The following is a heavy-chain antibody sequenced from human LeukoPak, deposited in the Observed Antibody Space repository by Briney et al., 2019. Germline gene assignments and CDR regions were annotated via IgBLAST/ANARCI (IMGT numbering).Heavy chain of an antibody. Sequence: SETLSLTCTVSGGSISSYYWNWLRQPPGKGLEWIGYIYYSGSTNYNPSLKSRVTISVDTSKNQFSLKLRSVTAADTAVYYCAREQQGSSSLDYRGQGILVTVSS. CDR3: AREQQGSSSLDY. CDR1: GGSISSYY. V-gene: IGHV4-59*01. J-gene: IGHJ4*02. D-gene: IGHD6-6*01. CDR2: IYYSGST.